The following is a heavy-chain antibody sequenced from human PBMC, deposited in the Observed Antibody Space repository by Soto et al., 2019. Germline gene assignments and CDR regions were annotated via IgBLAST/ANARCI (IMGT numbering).Heavy chain of an antibody. D-gene: IGHD6-19*01. V-gene: IGHV3-23*01. CDR3: AKDSTRYSSAAFDY. CDR2: ISGSGGST. Sequence: GGSLRLSCAASGFTFSSYAMSWVRQAPGKGLEWVSAISGSGGSTYYADSVKGRFTISRDNSKNTLYLQMNSLRAEDTTVYYCAKDSTRYSSAAFDYWGQGTLVTVSS. J-gene: IGHJ4*02. CDR1: GFTFSSYA.